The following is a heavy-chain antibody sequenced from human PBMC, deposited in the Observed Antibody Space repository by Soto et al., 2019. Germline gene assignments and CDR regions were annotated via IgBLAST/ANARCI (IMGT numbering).Heavy chain of an antibody. J-gene: IGHJ4*02. Sequence: ASVKVSCKASGYTFASYAIHWVRQAPGQRLEWMGWINVGNANTRYSQNFQDRVTITRDISASTAYMEVSSLRSEDTALYYCARERPTEATFSFDYWVQGTQVTVSS. D-gene: IGHD4-17*01. CDR3: ARERPTEATFSFDY. CDR2: INVGNANT. V-gene: IGHV1-3*01. CDR1: GYTFASYA.